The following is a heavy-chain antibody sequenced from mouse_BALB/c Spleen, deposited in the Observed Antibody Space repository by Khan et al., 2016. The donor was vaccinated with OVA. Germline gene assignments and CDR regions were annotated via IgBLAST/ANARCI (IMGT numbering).Heavy chain of an antibody. CDR1: GFSLTNYG. CDR2: IWSDGIT. J-gene: IGHJ4*01. CDR3: ARQPYYHYNIMDY. V-gene: IGHV2-6-1*01. Sequence: QVQLKQSGPGLAAPSQSLSITCTISGFSLTNYGVHWVRQPPGRGLEWLVVIWSDGITTYNSALKSRLTITKDNSQSQVFLKMNSLQTDDTAIYFCARQPYYHYNIMDYWGQGTSVTVSS. D-gene: IGHD2-10*01.